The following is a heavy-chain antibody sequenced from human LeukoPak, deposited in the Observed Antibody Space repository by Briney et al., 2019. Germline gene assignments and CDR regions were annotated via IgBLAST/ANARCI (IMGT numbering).Heavy chain of an antibody. CDR2: ITWDGNIA. CDR1: GSTFDNYA. Sequence: GGSLRLSCAASGSTFDNYAMHWVRQAPGKGLEWVSHITWDGNIAYYADSVKGRFTISRDNSKNSMFLQMDRLRPDDTALYYCAKAAEGVVVPAAGFDSWGQGTLVTVSS. J-gene: IGHJ4*02. D-gene: IGHD2-2*01. CDR3: AKAAEGVVVPAAGFDS. V-gene: IGHV3-43D*04.